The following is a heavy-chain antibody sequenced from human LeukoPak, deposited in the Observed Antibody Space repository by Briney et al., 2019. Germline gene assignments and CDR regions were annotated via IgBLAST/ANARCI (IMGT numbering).Heavy chain of an antibody. J-gene: IGHJ2*01. CDR2: IKQDGSEK. V-gene: IGHV3-7*04. CDR1: GFTFSAYW. CDR3: ARVHWYFDV. Sequence: PGGSLKLSCAASGFTFSAYWMSWVRQAPGKGLEWVANIKQDGSEKYYVDSVKGRFTISRDNAKNSLFLQMNSLRGEDTAVYYCARVHWYFDVWGRGTLVTVSS.